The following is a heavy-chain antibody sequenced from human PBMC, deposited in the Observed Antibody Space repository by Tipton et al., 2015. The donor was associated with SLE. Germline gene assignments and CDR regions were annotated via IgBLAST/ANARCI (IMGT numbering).Heavy chain of an antibody. CDR1: GGSITNDNHY. Sequence: TLSLTCTVSGGSITNDNHYWSWIRQPAGKGLEWIGRIYASGSTNYNPSLKSRLTISVDTSKNQFSLNLSSVTAADTAIYYCAKGAHWFDDFWTGYPLGNWFDPWGQGTLVTVSS. CDR2: IYASGST. J-gene: IGHJ5*02. D-gene: IGHD3/OR15-3a*01. CDR3: AKGAHWFDDFWTGYPLGNWFDP. V-gene: IGHV4-61*02.